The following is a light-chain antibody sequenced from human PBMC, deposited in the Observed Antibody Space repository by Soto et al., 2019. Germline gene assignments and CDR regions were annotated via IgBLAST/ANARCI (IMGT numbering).Light chain of an antibody. CDR2: LEGSGSY. CDR3: ETWDSNTNWV. CDR1: SGHSSNI. V-gene: IGLV4-60*02. Sequence: QPVLTQSSSASASLGSSVKLTCTLSSGHSSNIIAWHQQQPGKAPRYLMKLEGSGSYNKGSGVPYRFSGSSSGADRYLTVSNLQFEDEADYYCETWDSNTNWVFGGGTKLTVL. J-gene: IGLJ3*02.